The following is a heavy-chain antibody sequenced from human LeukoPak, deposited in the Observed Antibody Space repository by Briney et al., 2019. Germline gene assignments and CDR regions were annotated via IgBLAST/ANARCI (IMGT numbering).Heavy chain of an antibody. CDR3: ARLSRSSLDAFDI. V-gene: IGHV4-39*01. CDR2: IYYSGST. D-gene: IGHD2-2*01. J-gene: IGHJ3*02. CDR1: GGSFSGYY. Sequence: PSETLSLTCAVYGGSFSGYYWGWIRQPPGKGLEWIGSIYYSGSTYYNPSLKSRVTISVDTSKNQFSLKLSSVTAADTAVYYCARLSRSSLDAFDIWGQGTMVTVSS.